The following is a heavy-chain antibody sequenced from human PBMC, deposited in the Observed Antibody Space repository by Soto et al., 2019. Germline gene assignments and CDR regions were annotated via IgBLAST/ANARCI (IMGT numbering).Heavy chain of an antibody. CDR2: ISSSSSYI. CDR3: ARAFEGGAARPYYYYGMDV. J-gene: IGHJ6*02. D-gene: IGHD6-6*01. Sequence: GGSLRLSCAASGFTFSSYSMNWVRQAPGKGLEWVSSISSSSSYIYYADSVKGRFTISRDNAKNSLYLQMNSLRAEDTAVYYCARAFEGGAARPYYYYGMDVWGQGTTVTVSS. CDR1: GFTFSSYS. V-gene: IGHV3-21*01.